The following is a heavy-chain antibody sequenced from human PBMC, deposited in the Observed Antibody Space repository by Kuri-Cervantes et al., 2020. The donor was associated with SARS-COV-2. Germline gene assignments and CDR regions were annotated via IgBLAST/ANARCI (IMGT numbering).Heavy chain of an antibody. V-gene: IGHV1-8*01. J-gene: IGHJ4*02. D-gene: IGHD6-6*01. CDR3: ARGSLEYSYFDY. Sequence: ASVKVSCKASGYTFTSYDINWVRQATGQGLEWMGWMNPNSGNTGYAQKFQGRVTMTRNTSISTAYMELSSLRSEDTAVYYCARGSLEYSYFDYWGQGTRVTGYS. CDR1: GYTFTSYD. CDR2: MNPNSGNT.